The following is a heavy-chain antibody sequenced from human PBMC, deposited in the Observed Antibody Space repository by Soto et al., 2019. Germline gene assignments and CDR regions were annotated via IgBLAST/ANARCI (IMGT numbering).Heavy chain of an antibody. J-gene: IGHJ6*02. V-gene: IGHV1-69*01. Sequence: QVQLVQSGAEVKKPGSSVKVSCKASGGTFSSYAISWVRQAPGQGLEWMGGIIPIFGTANYAQKFQGRVTINADEATSSADIELSSLRPEETAVYYCARREYYNWSCLHPIADSYYGMDVWGRGTTVTVSS. CDR1: GGTFSSYA. D-gene: IGHD1-20*01. CDR3: ARREYYNWSCLHPIADSYYGMDV. CDR2: IIPIFGTA.